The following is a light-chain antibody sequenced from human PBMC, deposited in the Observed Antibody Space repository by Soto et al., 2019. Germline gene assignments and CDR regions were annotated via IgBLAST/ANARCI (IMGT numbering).Light chain of an antibody. CDR1: SSNIGNNY. CDR3: GTLDSSLSAGV. V-gene: IGLV1-51*02. Sequence: QSVLTQPPSVSAAPGQKVTISCSGSSSNIGNNYLSWYQQLPGTAPKLLIYENNKRPSGIPDRFSGSKSGTSATLGITGLQTGDEADYYCGTLDSSLSAGVFGEGTKLTVL. J-gene: IGLJ3*02. CDR2: ENN.